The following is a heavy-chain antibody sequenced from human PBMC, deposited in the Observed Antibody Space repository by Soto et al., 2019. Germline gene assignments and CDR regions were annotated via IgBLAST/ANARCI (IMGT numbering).Heavy chain of an antibody. CDR3: AKVLYGVVTYFDS. V-gene: IGHV3-23*01. Sequence: EVQLLESGGGLVQPGGSLRLSCAPSGFTFSSYGMTWVRRPPGKGLEWVSAISGSGAATYYADSVQGRFTISRDNSNNTLYLQMNSLRAEDTAVYSCAKVLYGVVTYFDSWGQGTLVTVSS. J-gene: IGHJ4*02. D-gene: IGHD3-3*01. CDR2: ISGSGAAT. CDR1: GFTFSSYG.